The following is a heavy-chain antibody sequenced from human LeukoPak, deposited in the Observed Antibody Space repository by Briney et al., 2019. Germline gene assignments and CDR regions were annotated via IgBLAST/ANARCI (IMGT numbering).Heavy chain of an antibody. Sequence: LSLTCAVYGGSFSGYYWGWFRQPPGKGLEWIGEIKHNESTKYDPYLKSRVTITVDASQNQFSLKLSSVTAADTAVYCCTRKGGRGIYVWGQGTTVTVSS. D-gene: IGHD3-16*01. J-gene: IGHJ6*02. CDR2: IKHNEST. CDR1: GGSFSGYY. CDR3: TRKGGRGIYV. V-gene: IGHV4-34*01.